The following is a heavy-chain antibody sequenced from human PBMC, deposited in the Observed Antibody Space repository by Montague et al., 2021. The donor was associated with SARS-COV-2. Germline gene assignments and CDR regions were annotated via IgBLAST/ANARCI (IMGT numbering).Heavy chain of an antibody. Sequence: SETRSLTCTVSGFSISSYYLSLIRQPPGKGLEWTGYIYYSGGTNYNPSLNSRVTIAVDTSKNQFSLKLSSVTAADTAVYYCAWGFDYWGQGTLVTVSS. CDR2: IYYSGGT. V-gene: IGHV4-59*01. CDR1: GFSISSYY. D-gene: IGHD3-16*01. CDR3: AWGFDY. J-gene: IGHJ4*02.